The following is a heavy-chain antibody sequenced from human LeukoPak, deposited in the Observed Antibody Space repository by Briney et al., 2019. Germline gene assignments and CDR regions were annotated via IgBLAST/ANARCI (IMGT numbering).Heavy chain of an antibody. Sequence: PGKSLRLSCGASGFTLGTYIMHWVRQAPGKGLQWVAAVASDGSQTFYIESVKGRFTISRDNSKNTLYLQMNSLRAEDTAVYYRARDHTAVVVPAAIFLAPIGSENRTPYFDYWGQGTLVTVSS. V-gene: IGHV3-30-3*01. CDR1: GFTLGTYI. CDR2: VASDGSQT. CDR3: ARDHTAVVVPAAIFLAPIGSENRTPYFDY. J-gene: IGHJ4*02. D-gene: IGHD2-2*01.